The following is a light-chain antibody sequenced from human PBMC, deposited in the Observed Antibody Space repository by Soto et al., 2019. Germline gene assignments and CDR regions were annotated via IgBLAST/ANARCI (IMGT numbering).Light chain of an antibody. CDR3: QQRYDWPPLT. CDR2: DAS. Sequence: EIVLTQSPATLSLSPVESVTLSFMASQNVDTYLAWYQQKPGQAPRLLLYDASNRATGIPARFSGSGSRTDFTLTISRLEPEDFAVYYCQQRYDWPPLTFGQGTRLEIK. J-gene: IGKJ5*01. CDR1: QNVDTY. V-gene: IGKV3-11*01.